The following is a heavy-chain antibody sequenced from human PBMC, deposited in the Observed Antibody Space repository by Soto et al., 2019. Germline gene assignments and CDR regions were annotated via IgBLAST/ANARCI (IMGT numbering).Heavy chain of an antibody. CDR2: IYYSGST. V-gene: IGHV4-59*08. D-gene: IGHD4-17*01. J-gene: IGHJ4*02. Sequence: SETLSLTCTVSGGSISSYYWSWIRQPPGKGLEWIGYIYYSGSTNYNPSLKSRVTISVDTSKNQFSLKLSSVTAADTAVYYCARHLTTVTEHFDYWGQGTLVTVSS. CDR3: ARHLTTVTEHFDY. CDR1: GGSISSYY.